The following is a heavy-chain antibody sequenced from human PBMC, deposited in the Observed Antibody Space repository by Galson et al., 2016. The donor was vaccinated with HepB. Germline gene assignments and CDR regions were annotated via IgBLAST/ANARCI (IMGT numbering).Heavy chain of an antibody. D-gene: IGHD4-23*01. CDR3: VKLKAAEYFQN. CDR2: FDWLGTK. CDR1: GDSISTYY. J-gene: IGHJ1*01. Sequence: SETLSLTCAVSGDSISTYYWGWIRQSPGKGLEWIGSFDWLGTKYYNPSFRGRVTVSIDASKTETSLRLNSVTAADSAVYFCVKLKAAEYFQNWGQGTLVIVSS. V-gene: IGHV4-59*04.